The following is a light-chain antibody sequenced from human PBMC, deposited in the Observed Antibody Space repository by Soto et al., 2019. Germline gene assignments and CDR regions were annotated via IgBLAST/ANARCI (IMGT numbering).Light chain of an antibody. Sequence: QYVLTQPRSVSGSPGQSVTISCTGTSSDVDTYTYDSWYQQHPGKAPKLIIYDVIKRPPGLPDRFSGSNSANPASLTVSGHQGVDAADYYWCSYAGSYTLVFGTGTKVTVL. J-gene: IGLJ1*01. V-gene: IGLV2-11*01. CDR3: CSYAGSYTLV. CDR1: SSDVDTYTY. CDR2: DVI.